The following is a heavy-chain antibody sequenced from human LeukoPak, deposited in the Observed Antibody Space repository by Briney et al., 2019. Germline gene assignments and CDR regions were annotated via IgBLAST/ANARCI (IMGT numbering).Heavy chain of an antibody. Sequence: PGGSLRLSCTTSGITFSNSWMSWVRQAPGKGLEWVATIRPDGSEGYYADSVRGRFTISRDNSKNTLYPQMNSLRAEDTAVYYCANPPTVTKIRFDSWGQGTLVTVSS. V-gene: IGHV3-7*03. CDR1: GITFSNSW. CDR2: IRPDGSEG. D-gene: IGHD4-17*01. J-gene: IGHJ5*01. CDR3: ANPPTVTKIRFDS.